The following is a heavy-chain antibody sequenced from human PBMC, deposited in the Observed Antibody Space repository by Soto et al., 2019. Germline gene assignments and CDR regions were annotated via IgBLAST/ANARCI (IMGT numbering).Heavy chain of an antibody. CDR2: IIPILGIA. D-gene: IGHD1-1*01. J-gene: IGHJ6*02. V-gene: IGHV1-69*02. CDR3: ASVQLERVYYYYGMDV. Sequence: QVQLVQSGAEVKKPGSSVKVSCKASGGTFSSYTISWVRQAPGQGLEWMGRIIPILGIANYAQKFQGRVTITADKPTSPAYMELSSLRSEDTAVYYCASVQLERVYYYYGMDVWGQGTTVTVSS. CDR1: GGTFSSYT.